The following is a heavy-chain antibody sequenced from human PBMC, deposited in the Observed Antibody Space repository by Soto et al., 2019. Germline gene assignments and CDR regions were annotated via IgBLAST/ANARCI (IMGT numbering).Heavy chain of an antibody. D-gene: IGHD2-2*01. CDR1: GYTFTSYY. CDR2: INPSGGST. Sequence: QVQLVQSGAEVKKPGASVKVSCKASGYTFTSYYMHWVRQAPGQGLEWMGIINPSGGSTSYAQKFPGRVTMTRDTSTSTVYMELSSLRSEDTAVYYCARGPVPDIVVVPAAAAEYFQHWGQGTLVTVSS. CDR3: ARGPVPDIVVVPAAAAEYFQH. V-gene: IGHV1-46*03. J-gene: IGHJ1*01.